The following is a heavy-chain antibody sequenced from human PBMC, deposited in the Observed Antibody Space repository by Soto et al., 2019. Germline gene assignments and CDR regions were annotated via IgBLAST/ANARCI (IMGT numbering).Heavy chain of an antibody. V-gene: IGHV1-3*05. J-gene: IGHJ4*02. CDR3: TVTTKRSYFDC. CDR1: GYTFTTYG. CDR2: INAGSGKT. Sequence: QVQLVQSGAVEKKPGASVKVSCKTSGYTFTTYGMHWVRQAPGQRPEWLGWINAGSGKTKYSQRFQGRVSITRDTSASTVYVALSSLRSEVTAVYYCTVTTKRSYFDCWGQGTLVIVSS. D-gene: IGHD4-17*01.